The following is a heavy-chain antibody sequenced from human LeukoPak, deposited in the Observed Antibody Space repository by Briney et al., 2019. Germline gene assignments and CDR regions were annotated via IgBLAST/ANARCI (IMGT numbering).Heavy chain of an antibody. Sequence: SETLSLTCTVSGGSISSYYWSWIRQPPGKGLEWIGYIYYSGSTNYNPSLKSRVTISVDTSKNQFSLKLSSVTAADTALYYCARTDQLLSDNWFDPWGQGTLVTVSS. CDR3: ARTDQLLSDNWFDP. CDR1: GGSISSYY. V-gene: IGHV4-59*08. J-gene: IGHJ5*02. D-gene: IGHD2-2*01. CDR2: IYYSGST.